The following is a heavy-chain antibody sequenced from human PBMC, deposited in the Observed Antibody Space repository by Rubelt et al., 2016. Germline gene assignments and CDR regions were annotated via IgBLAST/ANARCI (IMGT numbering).Heavy chain of an antibody. D-gene: IGHD6-6*01. CDR3: SKEGSIANDY. Sequence: EVQLVESGGGLVQPGGSLRLSCAASGFTFSSFAMSWVRQAPGKGLEWVSGICGRGGITYYADSVQGGVTIYRDNSKNTLDRQMNSLRAEDTAGYCWSKEGSIANDYWGQGTLVTVSS. CDR1: GFTFSSFA. CDR2: ICGRGGIT. J-gene: IGHJ4*02. V-gene: IGHV3-23*04.